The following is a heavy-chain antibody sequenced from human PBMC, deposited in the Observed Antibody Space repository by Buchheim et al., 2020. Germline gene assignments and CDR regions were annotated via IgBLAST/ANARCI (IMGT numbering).Heavy chain of an antibody. CDR2: ISYDGSNK. CDR3: AEDHDYGFDY. V-gene: IGHV3-30*04. Sequence: QVQLVESGGGVVQPGRSLRLSCAASGFTFSSYAMHWVRQAPGKGLEWVAVISYDGSNKYYADSVKGRFTISRDNSKNTLSLQMNSLRAEDTAVYYCAEDHDYGFDYWGQGTL. D-gene: IGHD4-17*01. J-gene: IGHJ4*02. CDR1: GFTFSSYA.